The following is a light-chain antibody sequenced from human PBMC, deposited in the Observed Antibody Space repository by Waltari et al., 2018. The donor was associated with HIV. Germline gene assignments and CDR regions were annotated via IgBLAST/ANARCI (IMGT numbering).Light chain of an antibody. V-gene: IGKV3-20*01. CDR3: QQYANSPRT. J-gene: IGKJ1*01. CDR2: DAS. Sequence: EFVLTQSPGSLSSSPGERVTLSCRASQTISSSKLAWYQQRPGQAPRLVIFDASTRAIGIPDRFSGSGSGTDFALTISRLEPEDFATYYCQQYANSPRTFGQGTKVEVK. CDR1: QTISSSK.